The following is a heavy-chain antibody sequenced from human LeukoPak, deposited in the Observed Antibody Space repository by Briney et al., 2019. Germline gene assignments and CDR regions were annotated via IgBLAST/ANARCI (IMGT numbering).Heavy chain of an antibody. CDR1: GHTFTGYY. V-gene: IGHV1-18*04. Sequence: ASVKVSCKASGHTFTGYYMHWVRQAPGQGLDWMGWISLYNPKTSYAQKFQGRVTMTTDTSTSAAYMELRSLRSDDTAVYYCARLGVAGDPSSAEYFQHWGQGTLLTVSS. D-gene: IGHD6-19*01. CDR2: ISLYNPKT. CDR3: ARLGVAGDPSSAEYFQH. J-gene: IGHJ1*01.